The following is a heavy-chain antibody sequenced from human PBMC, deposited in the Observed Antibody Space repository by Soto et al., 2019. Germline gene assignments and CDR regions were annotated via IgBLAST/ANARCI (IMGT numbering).Heavy chain of an antibody. J-gene: IGHJ4*02. V-gene: IGHV3-33*01. CDR2: IWYDGSNK. D-gene: IGHD6-19*01. CDR1: GFTFSSYG. Sequence: GGSLRLSCAASGFTFSSYGMHWVRQAPGKGLEWVAVIWYDGSNKYYADSVKGRFTISRDNSKNTLYLQMNSLRAEDTAVYYCARGVGSGWYVFDYWGQGTLVTVSS. CDR3: ARGVGSGWYVFDY.